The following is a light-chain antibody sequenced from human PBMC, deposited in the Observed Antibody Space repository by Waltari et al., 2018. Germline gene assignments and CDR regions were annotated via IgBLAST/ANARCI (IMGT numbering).Light chain of an antibody. Sequence: EIVLTQSPATLSLSPGERATLSCRSSQSVSSYLAWYQQKVGQAPRLLIYDASNRATGIPARFSGSGSGTDFTFTISSLEPEDFAVYYWLQRSSWPWTFGQGTKVEIK. CDR3: LQRSSWPWT. V-gene: IGKV3-11*01. CDR1: QSVSSY. CDR2: DAS. J-gene: IGKJ1*01.